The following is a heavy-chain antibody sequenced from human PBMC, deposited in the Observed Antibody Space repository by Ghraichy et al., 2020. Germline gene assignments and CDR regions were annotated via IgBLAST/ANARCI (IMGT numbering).Heavy chain of an antibody. CDR1: GFTFSSYA. CDR2: ISGSGGST. D-gene: IGHD1-26*01. CDR3: AKDLRDYDVGALDY. Sequence: GGSLRLSCAASGFTFSSYAMSWVRQAPGKGLEWVSAISGSGGSTYYADSVKGRFTISRDNSKNTLYLQMNSLRAEDTAVYYCAKDLRDYDVGALDYWGQGTLVTVSS. J-gene: IGHJ4*02. V-gene: IGHV3-23*01.